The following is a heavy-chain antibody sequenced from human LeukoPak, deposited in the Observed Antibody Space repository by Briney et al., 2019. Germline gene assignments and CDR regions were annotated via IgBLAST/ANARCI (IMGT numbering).Heavy chain of an antibody. J-gene: IGHJ4*02. V-gene: IGHV3-21*01. CDR2: ISTSSSYI. CDR3: ARDRDWNSGFDY. CDR1: GITLSTYN. Sequence: GGSLRLSCAASGITLSTYNMKWVRQAPRKGLEWVSSISTSSSYIYYADSVKGRFTISRDNARNSLYLQMNSLRAEDTAVYYCARDRDWNSGFDYWGQGTLVTVSS. D-gene: IGHD1-7*01.